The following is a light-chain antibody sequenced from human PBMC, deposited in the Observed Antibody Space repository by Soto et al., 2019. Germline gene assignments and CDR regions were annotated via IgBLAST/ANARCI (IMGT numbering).Light chain of an antibody. J-gene: IGLJ2*01. CDR1: SGSIASNY. Sequence: NFMLTQPHSVSESPGKTVTISCTGSSGSIASNYVQWYQQRPGSAPTTVIYEDNQRPSGVPDRFSCSIDSSSNSASLTISGLKTEDEADYYCQSYDSSYHGVFGGGTKLTVL. V-gene: IGLV6-57*02. CDR3: QSYDSSYHGV. CDR2: EDN.